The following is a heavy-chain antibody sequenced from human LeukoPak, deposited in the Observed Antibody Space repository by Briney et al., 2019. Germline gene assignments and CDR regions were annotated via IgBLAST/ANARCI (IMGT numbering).Heavy chain of an antibody. CDR1: GGTFSSYA. V-gene: IGHV1-69*13. CDR2: IIPMFRTA. J-gene: IGHJ4*02. Sequence: GASVKVSCKASGGTFSSYAISWVRQAPGQGLEWMGGIIPMFRTADYAQQFQGRVTITADESTSTAYMELSSLRFEDTAVYYCARDSSGLGPDYFDYWGQGTLVTVSS. CDR3: ARDSSGLGPDYFDY. D-gene: IGHD3-16*01.